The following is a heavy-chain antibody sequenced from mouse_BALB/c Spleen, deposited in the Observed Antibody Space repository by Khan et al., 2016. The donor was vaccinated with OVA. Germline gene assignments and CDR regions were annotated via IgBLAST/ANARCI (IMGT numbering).Heavy chain of an antibody. CDR1: AFNIKDYH. Sequence: VQLKESGAELVRPGALVKLSCKASAFNIKDYHIHWVKQRPEQGLEWIGWIDPENGNIIYDPKFQGKASITADTSSNTAYLQLSSLTSEDTAVYYCAKSGYEAWFSYWGHGTLVTVSA. CDR2: IDPENGNI. J-gene: IGHJ3*01. D-gene: IGHD3-1*01. CDR3: AKSGYEAWFSY. V-gene: IGHV14-1*02.